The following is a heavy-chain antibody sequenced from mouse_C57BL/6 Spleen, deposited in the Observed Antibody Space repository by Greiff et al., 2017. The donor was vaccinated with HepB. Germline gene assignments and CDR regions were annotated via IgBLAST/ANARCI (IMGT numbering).Heavy chain of an antibody. CDR1: GFSLTSYG. Sequence: QVQLKQSGPGLVQPSPSLSIPCTVSGFSLTSYGVHWVRQSPGKGLEWLGVIWSGGSTDYNAAFISRLSISKDNSKSQVFFKMNSLQADDTAIYYCARKRDSNYEAMDYWGQGTSVTVSS. J-gene: IGHJ4*01. D-gene: IGHD2-5*01. V-gene: IGHV2-2*01. CDR3: ARKRDSNYEAMDY. CDR2: IWSGGST.